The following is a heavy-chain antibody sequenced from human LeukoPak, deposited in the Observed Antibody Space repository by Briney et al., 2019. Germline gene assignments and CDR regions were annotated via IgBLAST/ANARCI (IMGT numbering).Heavy chain of an antibody. Sequence: GGSLRLSCAASGLTVSSNYMSWVRQAPGKGLEWVSVIYSGGSTYYADSVKGRFTISRDNSKNTLYLQMNSLRPEDTAVYYCAKTAYYGDYPYYFDYWGQGTLVTVSS. V-gene: IGHV3-53*01. J-gene: IGHJ4*02. D-gene: IGHD4-17*01. CDR3: AKTAYYGDYPYYFDY. CDR1: GLTVSSNY. CDR2: IYSGGST.